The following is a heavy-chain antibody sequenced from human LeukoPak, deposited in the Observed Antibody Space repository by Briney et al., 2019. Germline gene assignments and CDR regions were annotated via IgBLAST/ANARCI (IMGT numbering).Heavy chain of an antibody. CDR3: ARLSGWLQFPFDY. Sequence: GESLKISCKGSGYSFTSYCIGWVRQMPGKGLEWMGIIYPGDSDTRYSRSFQGQVTISSDKTITTAYLQWSSLKASDTAIYYCARLSGWLQFPFDYWGQGTLVTVSS. CDR1: GYSFTSYC. CDR2: IYPGDSDT. J-gene: IGHJ4*02. V-gene: IGHV5-51*01. D-gene: IGHD5-24*01.